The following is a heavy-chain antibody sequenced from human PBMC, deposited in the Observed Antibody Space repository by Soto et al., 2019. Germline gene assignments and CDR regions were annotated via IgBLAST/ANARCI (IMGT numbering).Heavy chain of an antibody. D-gene: IGHD1-26*01. J-gene: IGHJ4*02. CDR1: GYTFTSYG. CDR2: ISAYNGNT. Sequence: QVQLVQSGAEVKKRGASVKVSCKASGYTFTSYGISWVRQAPGQGLEWMGWISAYNGNTNYAQKLQGRVTMTIDTSTSTAYMELSSLRSDDTAVYYCARDPSYHLSTDEPSFDYWGQGTLVTVSS. CDR3: ARDPSYHLSTDEPSFDY. V-gene: IGHV1-18*01.